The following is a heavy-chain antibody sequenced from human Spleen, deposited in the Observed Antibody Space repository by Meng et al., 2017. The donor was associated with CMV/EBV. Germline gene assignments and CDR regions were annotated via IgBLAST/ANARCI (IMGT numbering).Heavy chain of an antibody. D-gene: IGHD6-19*01. Sequence: SGGSISSGDYYWSWIRQPPGKGLEWIGYIYYSGSTYYNPSLKSRVTISVDTSKNQFSLKLSSVTAADTAVYYCARHRSGWEGYFDYWGQGTLVTVSS. CDR2: IYYSGST. V-gene: IGHV4-30-4*08. J-gene: IGHJ4*02. CDR3: ARHRSGWEGYFDY. CDR1: GGSISSGDYY.